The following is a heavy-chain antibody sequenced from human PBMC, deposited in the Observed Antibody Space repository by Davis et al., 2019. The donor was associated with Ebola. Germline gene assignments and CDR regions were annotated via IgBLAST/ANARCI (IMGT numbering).Heavy chain of an antibody. CDR1: GFTFSAYY. V-gene: IGHV3-11*01. CDR2: ISTYGTTI. D-gene: IGHD1-1*01. J-gene: IGHJ6*02. Sequence: PGGSLRLSCAASGFTFSAYYMSWIRQAPGKGLEWLSYISTYGTTIYYGDSVKGRFTISRDNAKNSLYLQMHSLRPEDTAVYYCARGERRYYDYNGMDVWGQGTTVTVSS. CDR3: ARGERRYYDYNGMDV.